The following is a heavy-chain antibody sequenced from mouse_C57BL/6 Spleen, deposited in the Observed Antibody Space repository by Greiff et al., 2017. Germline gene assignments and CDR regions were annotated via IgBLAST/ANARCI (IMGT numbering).Heavy chain of an antibody. V-gene: IGHV7-3*01. CDR1: GLAFADYS. CDR2: IRNQANGYTT. CDR3: ARFPHFDYCGRSYWYSYV. D-gene: IGHD1-1*01. J-gene: IGHJ1*03. Sequence: EVHLVESGGGLVQPGGSLSLSCAASGLAFADYSLSWVRPPPAKALAWLGFIRNQANGYTTECRASVKGWVTISRDNYQSILYLQMNALRAEDSATYCSARFPHFDYCGRSYWYSYVWGTGTTV.